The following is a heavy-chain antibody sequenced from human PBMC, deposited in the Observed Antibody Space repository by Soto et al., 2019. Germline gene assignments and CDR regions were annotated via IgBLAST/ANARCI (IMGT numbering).Heavy chain of an antibody. J-gene: IGHJ5*02. CDR1: GGSISSSSYF. D-gene: IGHD3-22*01. CDR3: ARHAGYSSGRRWFDP. V-gene: IGHV4-39*01. Sequence: SETLSLTCTVSGGSISSSSYFWGWIRQPPGKGLEWIGSIYHSGSTSDNPSLRSRVTISVDTSKNQFSLKLSSVTAADTAVYFCARHAGYSSGRRWFDPWGQGTLVTVPQ. CDR2: IYHSGST.